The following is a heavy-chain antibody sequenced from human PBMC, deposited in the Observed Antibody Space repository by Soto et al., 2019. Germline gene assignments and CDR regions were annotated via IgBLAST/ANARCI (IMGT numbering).Heavy chain of an antibody. CDR2: INHSGST. V-gene: IGHV4-34*01. Sequence: SETLSLRCTVSGGSISSYYWSWIRQPPGKGLEWIGEINHSGSTNYNPSLKSRVTISVDTSKNQFSLKLSSVTAADTAVYYCASSGYCSSTSCYSYYYYGMDVWGQGTTVTVSS. D-gene: IGHD2-2*02. CDR3: ASSGYCSSTSCYSYYYYGMDV. CDR1: GGSISSYY. J-gene: IGHJ6*02.